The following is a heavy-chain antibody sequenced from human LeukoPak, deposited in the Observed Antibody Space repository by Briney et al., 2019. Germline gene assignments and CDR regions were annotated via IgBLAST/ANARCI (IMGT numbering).Heavy chain of an antibody. Sequence: GGSLRLSCAASGFTFSSYSMNWVRQAPGKGLEWVSYISSSSSTIYYADSVKGRFTISRDNAKNSLYLQMNSLRDEDTAVYYCARESTPDTIIVVANSYYFDYWGQGTLVTVSS. CDR2: ISSSSSTI. CDR3: ARESTPDTIIVVANSYYFDY. D-gene: IGHD3-22*01. V-gene: IGHV3-48*02. CDR1: GFTFSSYS. J-gene: IGHJ4*02.